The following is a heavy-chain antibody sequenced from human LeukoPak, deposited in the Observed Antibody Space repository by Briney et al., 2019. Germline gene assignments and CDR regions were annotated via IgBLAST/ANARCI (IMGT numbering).Heavy chain of an antibody. V-gene: IGHV4-61*10. D-gene: IGHD1-14*01. CDR2: LFSSGTT. CDR1: GGSFSSGDYS. Sequence: SETLSLTCTVSGGSFSSGDYSWNWIRQPAGQGLEWIGRLFSSGTTNYNPSLKSRVTISVDTSKNQFSLKLSSVTAADTAVYYCAREAETSYYFDYWGQGTLVTVSS. CDR3: AREAETSYYFDY. J-gene: IGHJ4*02.